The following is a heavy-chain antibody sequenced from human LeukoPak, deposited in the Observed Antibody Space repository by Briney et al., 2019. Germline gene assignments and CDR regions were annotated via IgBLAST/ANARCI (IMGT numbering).Heavy chain of an antibody. CDR3: ARQRTGWGATGYFDY. D-gene: IGHD1-26*01. J-gene: IGHJ4*02. Sequence: PSETLSLTCTVSGGSISSYYWSWIRQPAGKGLEWIGYIDYSGSTNYNPSLKSRVTISVDTSKNQFSLKLSSVTAADTAVYYCARQRTGWGATGYFDYWGQGTLVTVSS. CDR2: IDYSGST. V-gene: IGHV4-59*08. CDR1: GGSISSYY.